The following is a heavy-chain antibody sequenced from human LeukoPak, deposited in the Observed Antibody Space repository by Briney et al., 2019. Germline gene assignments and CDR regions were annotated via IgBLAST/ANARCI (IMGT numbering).Heavy chain of an antibody. CDR2: IYSGGST. J-gene: IGHJ6*02. Sequence: GGSLRLSCAASGFTVSSKYMSWVRQAPGKGLEWVSVIYSGGSTYYADSVKGRFTISRDNSKNTLYLQMNSLKAEDTAVYYCARERWSLYSNDYYYYGLDVWGQGTTVTVSS. V-gene: IGHV3-53*01. D-gene: IGHD3-3*01. CDR1: GFTVSSKY. CDR3: ARERWSLYSNDYYYYGLDV.